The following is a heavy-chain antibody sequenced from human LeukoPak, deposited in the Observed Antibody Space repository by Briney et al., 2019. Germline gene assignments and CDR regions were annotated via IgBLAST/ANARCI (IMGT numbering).Heavy chain of an antibody. V-gene: IGHV1-8*03. J-gene: IGHJ6*02. D-gene: IGHD3-10*01. CDR3: ASRYYGSGSEVVDV. CDR2: MNPNSGNT. CDR1: GYTFTSYD. Sequence: GASVTVSCKASGYTFTSYDINWVRQATGQGREWMGWMNPNSGNTGYAQKFQGRVTITRNTSISTAYMELSSLRSEDTAVYYCASRYYGSGSEVVDVWGQGTTVTVSS.